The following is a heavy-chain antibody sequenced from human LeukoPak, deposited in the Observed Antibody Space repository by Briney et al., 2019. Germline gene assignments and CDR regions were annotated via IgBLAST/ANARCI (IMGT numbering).Heavy chain of an antibody. CDR3: ARGSGAYGDFDY. V-gene: IGHV3-74*01. Sequence: GGSLRLSCAASGFSVSGNWMHWVRQAPGKGLVWVSRINSAGSSTNYADSVRGRFTISRDNAKNTVYLQVNSLRVEDTAVYYCARGSGAYGDFDYWGQGTLVTVSS. CDR1: GFSVSGNW. J-gene: IGHJ4*02. D-gene: IGHD6-19*01. CDR2: INSAGSST.